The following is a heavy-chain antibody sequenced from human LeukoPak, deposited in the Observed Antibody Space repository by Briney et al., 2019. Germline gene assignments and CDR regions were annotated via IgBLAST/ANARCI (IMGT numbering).Heavy chain of an antibody. CDR3: ARSAYSSSGWFDP. Sequence: PSETLSLTCAVYGGSFSGYYWSWIRQHPGKWLEWIGEINHSGSTNYNPSLKSRVTISVDTSKNQFSLKLSSVTAADTAVYYCARSAYSSSGWFDPWGQGTLVTVSS. V-gene: IGHV4-34*01. CDR2: INHSGST. D-gene: IGHD6-13*01. CDR1: GGSFSGYY. J-gene: IGHJ5*02.